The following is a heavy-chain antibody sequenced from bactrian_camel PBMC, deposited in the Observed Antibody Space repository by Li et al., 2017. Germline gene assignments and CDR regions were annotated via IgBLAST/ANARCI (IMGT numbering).Heavy chain of an antibody. CDR3: AILAPTGQADENNY. V-gene: IGHV3-2*01. Sequence: QLVESGGGLVQPGGSLRLSCTASGFAFRAASITWVRQAPGKGLEWVSDIENYGPNTYAADSLMDRFTISQDNAKNTLYLQSNSLKTEDTAMYYCAILAPTGQADENNYWGQGTQVTVS. J-gene: IGHJ4*01. CDR1: GFAFRAAS. D-gene: IGHD3*01. CDR2: IENYGPNT.